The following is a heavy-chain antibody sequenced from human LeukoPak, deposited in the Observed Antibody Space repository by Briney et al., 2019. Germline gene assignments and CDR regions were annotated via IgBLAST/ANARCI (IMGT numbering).Heavy chain of an antibody. D-gene: IGHD6-13*01. CDR2: INPSGGST. CDR3: AREAYASSWYQVTALRMENWFDP. J-gene: IGHJ5*02. Sequence: ASVKVSCKASGYTFTSYHMHWVRQAPGQGLEWMGIINPSGGSTSYAQKFQGRVTMTRDTSTSTVYMELSSLRSEDTAVYYCAREAYASSWYQVTALRMENWFDPWGQGTLVTVSS. CDR1: GYTFTSYH. V-gene: IGHV1-46*01.